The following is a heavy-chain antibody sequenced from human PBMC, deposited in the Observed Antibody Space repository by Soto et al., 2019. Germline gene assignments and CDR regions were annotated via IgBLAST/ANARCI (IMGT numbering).Heavy chain of an antibody. CDR3: AREPNGDYLGAFDF. D-gene: IGHD4-17*01. V-gene: IGHV3-23*01. Sequence: EVQLLEPGGGLVQPGGSLRLSCAASGFTFSSFFMSWVRQAPGKGLDWVSGIGANGGGTYYADSVKGRIIISRDNSKTTLYRQMNSLRADDTAVYYCAREPNGDYLGAFDFWGQKTMVTVSS. CDR2: IGANGGGT. J-gene: IGHJ3*01. CDR1: GFTFSSFF.